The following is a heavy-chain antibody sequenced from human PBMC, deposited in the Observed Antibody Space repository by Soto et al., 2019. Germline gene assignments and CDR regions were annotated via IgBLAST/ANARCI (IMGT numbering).Heavy chain of an antibody. V-gene: IGHV4-30-4*01. CDR3: ARDRGSAARLHLDY. Sequence: SETLSLTCTVSGGSISSGDYYWSWIRQPPGKGLEWIGYIYYSGSTYYNPSLKSRVTISVDTSKNQFSLKLSSVTAADTAVYYCARDRGSAARLHLDYWGQGTLVTVSS. CDR1: GGSISSGDYY. CDR2: IYYSGST. D-gene: IGHD6-6*01. J-gene: IGHJ4*02.